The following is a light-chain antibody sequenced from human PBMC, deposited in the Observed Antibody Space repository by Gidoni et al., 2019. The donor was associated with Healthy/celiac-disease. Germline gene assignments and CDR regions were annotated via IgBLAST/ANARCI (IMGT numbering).Light chain of an antibody. Sequence: IKMTQSPSTLSASVGDRVTITCRASQSISSWLAWYQQKPGKAPKLLIYKASSLESGVPSRFSGSGSGTEFTLTISSLQPDDFATYYCQQYNSYSYTFXXXTKLEIK. CDR3: QQYNSYSYT. CDR1: QSISSW. V-gene: IGKV1-5*03. CDR2: KAS. J-gene: IGKJ2*01.